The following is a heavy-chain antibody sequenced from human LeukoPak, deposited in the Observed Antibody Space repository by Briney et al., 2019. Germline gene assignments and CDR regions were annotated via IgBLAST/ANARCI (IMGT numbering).Heavy chain of an antibody. CDR2: VNPYSGGT. Sequence: GASVKVSCKASGYTFTGYYLHWVRQAPGQGLEWMGWVNPYSGGTNYALKFQGRVTMTRDTSISTAYMELSRLRSDDTAVYYCARDSYYDSSGYYSSEYFQHWGQGTLVTVSS. D-gene: IGHD3-22*01. CDR3: ARDSYYDSSGYYSSEYFQH. V-gene: IGHV1-2*02. J-gene: IGHJ1*01. CDR1: GYTFTGYY.